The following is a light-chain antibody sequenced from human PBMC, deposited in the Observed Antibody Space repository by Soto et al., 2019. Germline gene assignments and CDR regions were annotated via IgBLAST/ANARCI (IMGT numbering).Light chain of an antibody. Sequence: EIVLTQSPDTLSLSPGERATLSCRASQRVSSDSLAWYQQQPGQAPRLLIYDSSSRATGIPDRFSGSGSGTDFTLSIIRLEPEDFAVYYCQQYDISPWTFGQGTKVDIK. CDR1: QRVSSDS. CDR3: QQYDISPWT. J-gene: IGKJ1*01. V-gene: IGKV3-20*01. CDR2: DSS.